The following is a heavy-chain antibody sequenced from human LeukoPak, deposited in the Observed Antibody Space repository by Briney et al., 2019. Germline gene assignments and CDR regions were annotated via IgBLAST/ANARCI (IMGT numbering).Heavy chain of an antibody. J-gene: IGHJ4*02. Sequence: GGSLRLSCAASGVTFSSYAMSWVRQAPGKGLEWVSAFSGGGGGTYYADSVKGRFTVSGDNSKNSLYLQMNSLRDEDTAVYYCARGSYGAVDYWGQGTLVTISS. CDR3: ARGSYGAVDY. D-gene: IGHD4/OR15-4a*01. V-gene: IGHV3-23*01. CDR2: FSGGGGGT. CDR1: GVTFSSYA.